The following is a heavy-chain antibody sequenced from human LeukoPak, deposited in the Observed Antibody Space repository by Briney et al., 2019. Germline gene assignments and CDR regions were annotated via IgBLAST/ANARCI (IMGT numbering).Heavy chain of an antibody. J-gene: IGHJ4*02. CDR2: TFYSGGT. CDR1: GGSINTPNYY. D-gene: IGHD4-17*01. CDR3: ARVTYGDYAVADY. Sequence: SETLSLTCTVSGGSINTPNYYWGWIRQTPGKGLEWIGNTFYSGGTYYSPSLTSRVTISLDTSRNQFSLKLSSVTAADTAVYYCARVTYGDYAVADYWGQGTLVTVSS. V-gene: IGHV4-39*07.